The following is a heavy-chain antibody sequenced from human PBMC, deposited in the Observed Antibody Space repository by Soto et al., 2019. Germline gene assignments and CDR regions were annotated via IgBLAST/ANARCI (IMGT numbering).Heavy chain of an antibody. V-gene: IGHV3-23*01. J-gene: IGHJ3*01. CDR2: ISGSGGSA. D-gene: IGHD6-19*01. CDR3: VREGSGWNSRGSFDF. Sequence: GGSLRLSCAASGFTFSNYAMNWVRQAPGKGLECVTVISGSGGSAYCADSVQGRFTISRDNSKNTLYMQMNSLRDEDTAIYYCVREGSGWNSRGSFDFWGRGTMVTVSS. CDR1: GFTFSNYA.